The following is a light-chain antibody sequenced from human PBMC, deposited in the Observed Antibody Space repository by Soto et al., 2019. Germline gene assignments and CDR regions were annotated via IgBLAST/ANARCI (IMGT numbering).Light chain of an antibody. Sequence: EILMTQSPATLSVSPGERAILSCSASQNIGTNLVWYQQKPGQAPRLLLYGASPRATGVPASFSGSEYGTDFTLPVSSVQSEDFGVDCWQQYYVWPPWTLGVGTKVQI. CDR2: GAS. CDR1: QNIGTN. V-gene: IGKV3-15*01. J-gene: IGKJ1*01. CDR3: QQYYVWPPWT.